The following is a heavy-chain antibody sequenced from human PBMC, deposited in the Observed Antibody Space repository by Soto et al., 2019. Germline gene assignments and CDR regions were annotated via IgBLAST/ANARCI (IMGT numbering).Heavy chain of an antibody. CDR1: GFTFINSW. Sequence: GGSLRLSCAASGFTFINSWMSWVRQAPGKGLEWVGRIKSKTDGGTTDYAAPVKGGFTISRDDSKNTLYLQMNSLKTEDTAMYYCTTDMDIVVVVAATGFDPWGQGTLVTVSS. J-gene: IGHJ5*02. CDR2: IKSKTDGGTT. V-gene: IGHV3-15*01. CDR3: TTDMDIVVVVAATGFDP. D-gene: IGHD2-15*01.